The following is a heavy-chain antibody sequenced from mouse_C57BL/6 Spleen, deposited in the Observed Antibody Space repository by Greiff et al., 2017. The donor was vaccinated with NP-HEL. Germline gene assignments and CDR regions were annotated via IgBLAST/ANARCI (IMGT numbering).Heavy chain of an antibody. V-gene: IGHV1-62-2*01. D-gene: IGHD2-4*01. Sequence: VQLQQSGAELVKPGASVKLSCKASGYTFTEYTIHWVKQRSGQGLEWIGWFYPGSGSIKYNEKFKDKATLTADKSSSTVYMELSRVTSEDSAVYFYARHEEEFRYYYAFDYWGQGTTLTVSS. CDR1: GYTFTEYT. J-gene: IGHJ2*01. CDR3: ARHEEEFRYYYAFDY. CDR2: FYPGSGSI.